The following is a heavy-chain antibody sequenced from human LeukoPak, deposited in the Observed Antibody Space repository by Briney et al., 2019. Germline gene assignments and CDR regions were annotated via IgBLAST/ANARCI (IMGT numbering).Heavy chain of an antibody. D-gene: IGHD6-13*01. Sequence: SETLSLTCTVSSGSISSGGYYWSWIRQHPGKGLEWIGYIYYSGSTYYNPSLKSRVTISVDMSKNQFSLKLSSVTAADTAVYYCARVAAAGTLEYYYYYYMDVWGKGTTVTVSS. V-gene: IGHV4-31*03. CDR1: SGSISSGGYY. CDR3: ARVAAAGTLEYYYYYYMDV. CDR2: IYYSGST. J-gene: IGHJ6*03.